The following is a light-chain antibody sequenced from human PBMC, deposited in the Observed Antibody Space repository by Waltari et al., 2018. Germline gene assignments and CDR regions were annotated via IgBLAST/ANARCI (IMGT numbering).Light chain of an antibody. CDR2: EDN. V-gene: IGLV6-57*03. Sequence: NFMLTQPPSVSESPGKPVTTSCTRRRGSIASNYVQWYQQRPGSAPTTVIYEDNQRPSGVPDRFSGSIDSSSNSASLTISGLKTEDEADYYCQSYDSSNLWVFGGGTKLTVL. J-gene: IGLJ3*02. CDR3: QSYDSSNLWV. CDR1: RGSIASNY.